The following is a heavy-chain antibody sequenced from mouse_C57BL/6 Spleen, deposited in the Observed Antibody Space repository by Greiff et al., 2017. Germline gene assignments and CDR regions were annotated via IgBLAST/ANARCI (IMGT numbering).Heavy chain of an antibody. J-gene: IGHJ4*01. CDR3: ARGYGSSYDYAMDY. Sequence: EVQLQQSGAELVKPGASVKLSCTASGFNIKDYYMHWVKQRTEQGLEWIGRIDPEDGETKYAPKFQGKATITADTSSNTAYLQLSSLTSEDNSVDYCARGYGSSYDYAMDYWCQGTSVTVSS. D-gene: IGHD1-1*01. CDR2: IDPEDGET. V-gene: IGHV14-2*01. CDR1: GFNIKDYY.